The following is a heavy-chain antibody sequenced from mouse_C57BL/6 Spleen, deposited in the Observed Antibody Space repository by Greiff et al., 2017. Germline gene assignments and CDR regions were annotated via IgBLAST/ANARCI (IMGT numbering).Heavy chain of an antibody. V-gene: IGHV5-4*01. Sequence: EVKLVESGGGLVKPGGSLKLSCAASGFTFSSYAMSWVRQTPETRLEWVATISDGGSYTYYPDNVKGRFTISRDNAKNNLYLQMSHLKSEDTAMYYCARDRNYGNWYFDVWGTGTTVTVSS. CDR3: ARDRNYGNWYFDV. CDR1: GFTFSSYA. CDR2: ISDGGSYT. D-gene: IGHD2-1*01. J-gene: IGHJ1*03.